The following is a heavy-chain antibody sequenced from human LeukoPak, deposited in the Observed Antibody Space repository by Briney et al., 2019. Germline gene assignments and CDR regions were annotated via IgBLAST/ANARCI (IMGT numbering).Heavy chain of an antibody. V-gene: IGHV1-69*04. CDR1: GGTFNNYA. J-gene: IGHJ4*02. CDR2: IIPLFNLT. Sequence: GASVKVSCKVSGGTFNNYAINWVRQAPGQGLEWMGRIIPLFNLTNYAQKFQGRVTITADKSTNRAFMELSTLISGDTAVYYCARGSLRGALFGVPRGYWGQGTVVTVSS. CDR3: ARGSLRGALFGVPRGY. D-gene: IGHD3-3*01.